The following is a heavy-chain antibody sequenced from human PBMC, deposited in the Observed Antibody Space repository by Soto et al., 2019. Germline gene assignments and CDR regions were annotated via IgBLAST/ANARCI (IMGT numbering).Heavy chain of an antibody. CDR2: IYPGDSDT. D-gene: IGHD6-13*01. J-gene: IGHJ4*02. CDR3: ASSYSSSPGPSDFDY. CDR1: GYSFTNYW. Sequence: GESLKISCKGSGYSFTNYWIGWVRQMPGKGLEWMGIIYPGDSDTRYTPSFQGRVTISADKSISTAYLQWSSLKASDTALYYCASSYSSSPGPSDFDYWGQGTLVTVSS. V-gene: IGHV5-51*01.